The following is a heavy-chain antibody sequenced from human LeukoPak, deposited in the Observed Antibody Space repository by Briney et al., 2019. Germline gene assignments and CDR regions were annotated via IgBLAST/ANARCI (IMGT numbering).Heavy chain of an antibody. CDR3: ARDRSRGGAHDY. J-gene: IGHJ4*02. CDR2: IYYSGST. D-gene: IGHD4-17*01. V-gene: IGHV4-59*12. CDR1: GGSISSYY. Sequence: SETLSLTCTVSGGSISSYYWSWIRQPPGKGLEWIGYIYYSGSTNYNPSLKSRVTISVDTSKNQFSLKLSSVTAADTAVYYCARDRSRGGAHDYWGQGTLVTVSS.